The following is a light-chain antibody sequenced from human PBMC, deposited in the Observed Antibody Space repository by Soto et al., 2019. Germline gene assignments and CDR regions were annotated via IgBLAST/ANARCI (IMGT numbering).Light chain of an antibody. J-gene: IGLJ3*02. Sequence: QSVLTQPPSASGSPGQSVTISCTGTSSDVGNYNYVSWYQQHLGKAPKLMIYEVSKRPSGVPDRFSGSKSGNTASLTVSGLQAEDEADYFCSSYARRNSLLFGGGTKLTVL. V-gene: IGLV2-8*01. CDR3: SSYARRNSLL. CDR1: SSDVGNYNY. CDR2: EVS.